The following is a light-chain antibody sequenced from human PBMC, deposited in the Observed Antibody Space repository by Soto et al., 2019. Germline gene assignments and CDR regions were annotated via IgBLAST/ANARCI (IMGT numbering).Light chain of an antibody. Sequence: EVVMNQSPHSLPVTRGQSASISCRPNQRLVQRDGIAYFSWFQQRPGRSPRRLIYKVSTRDSGVPARFSGSGSGTDFALKISRVEAEDVGVYYCMQGTHWPITFGQGTRLEIK. CDR3: MQGTHWPIT. V-gene: IGKV2-30*02. CDR2: KVS. J-gene: IGKJ5*01. CDR1: QRLVQRDGIAY.